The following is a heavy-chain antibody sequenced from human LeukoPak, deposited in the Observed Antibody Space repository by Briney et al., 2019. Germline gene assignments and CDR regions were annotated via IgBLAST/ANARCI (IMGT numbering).Heavy chain of an antibody. D-gene: IGHD6-19*01. CDR2: IIPILGIA. Sequence: GASVKVSCKASGYTFTNYGISWVRQAPGQGLEWMGRIIPILGIANYAQKFQGRVTITADKSTSTAYMELSSLRSEDTAVYYCARDGYSSGWYVSWFDPWGQGTLVTVSS. CDR3: ARDGYSSGWYVSWFDP. CDR1: GYTFTNYG. V-gene: IGHV1-69*04. J-gene: IGHJ5*02.